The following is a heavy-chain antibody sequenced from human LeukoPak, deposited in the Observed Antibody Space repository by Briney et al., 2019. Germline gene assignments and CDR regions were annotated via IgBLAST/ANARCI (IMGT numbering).Heavy chain of an antibody. CDR1: GFTFSSYG. Sequence: AGGSLRLSCAASGFTFSSYGMHWVRQAPGKGLEWVAVIWNDGSNKYYADSVKGRFTISRDNSKNTLYLQMNSLRAEDPAVYYCAKDRGSEYYFDNWGQGTLVTVSS. D-gene: IGHD6-25*01. CDR2: IWNDGSNK. V-gene: IGHV3-33*06. J-gene: IGHJ4*02. CDR3: AKDRGSEYYFDN.